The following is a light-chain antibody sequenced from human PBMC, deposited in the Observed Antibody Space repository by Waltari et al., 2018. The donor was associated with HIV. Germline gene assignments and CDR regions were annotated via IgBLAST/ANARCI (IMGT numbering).Light chain of an antibody. CDR2: GAS. J-gene: IGKJ2*01. CDR1: QSVSSN. CDR3: QQYNNWPST. V-gene: IGKV3-15*01. Sequence: EIVMTQSPAPLSLSPGERATLSCRASQSVSSNLAWYQQKPGQAPRLLIYGASTRATGIPARFSGSGSGTEFTLTISSLQSEDFAVYYCQQYNNWPSTFGQGTKLEIK.